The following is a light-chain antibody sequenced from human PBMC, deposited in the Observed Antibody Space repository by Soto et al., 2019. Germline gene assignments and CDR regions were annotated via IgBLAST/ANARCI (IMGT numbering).Light chain of an antibody. CDR2: GAS. V-gene: IGKV3-15*01. CDR1: QSVSSN. Sequence: EIVLTQSPDTLSVSPGERATLSCRASQSVSSNIVWYQQKPGQAPRLLIYGASTRATGIPARFSGSGSGTEFTLTISSLQSEDFAAYYCQQYNNWPSLTFGPGTKVDIK. J-gene: IGKJ3*01. CDR3: QQYNNWPSLT.